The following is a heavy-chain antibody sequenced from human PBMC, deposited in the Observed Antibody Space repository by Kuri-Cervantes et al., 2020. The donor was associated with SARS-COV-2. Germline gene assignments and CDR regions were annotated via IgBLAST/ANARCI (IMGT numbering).Heavy chain of an antibody. Sequence: SETLSLTCTVSGGSLGSGDYYWTWVRQPPGKGLEWIGNIYYSGSAFYNPSLKSRVTMSLDMSKNQFSLKLSSVTAADTAVYYCARHAYSGYDSVPFFDYWGQGTLVTVSS. V-gene: IGHV4-30-4*08. J-gene: IGHJ4*02. CDR3: ARHAYSGYDSVPFFDY. CDR1: GGSLGSGDYY. D-gene: IGHD5-12*01. CDR2: IYYSGSA.